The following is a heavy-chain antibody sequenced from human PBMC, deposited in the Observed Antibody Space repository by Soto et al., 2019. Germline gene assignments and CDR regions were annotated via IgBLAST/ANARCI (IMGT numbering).Heavy chain of an antibody. CDR3: ARDNPPTVTTPFQH. J-gene: IGHJ1*01. Sequence: GGSLRLSCAASGFTFSSYAIHWVRQAPGKGLEWVAVISYDGSNKYYADSVKGRFTISRDNSKNTLYLQMNSLRAEDTAVYYCARDNPPTVTTPFQHWGQGTLVTVSS. D-gene: IGHD4-17*01. CDR1: GFTFSSYA. CDR2: ISYDGSNK. V-gene: IGHV3-30-3*01.